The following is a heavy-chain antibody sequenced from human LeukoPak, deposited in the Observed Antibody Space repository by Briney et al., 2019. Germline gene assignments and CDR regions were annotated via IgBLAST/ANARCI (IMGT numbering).Heavy chain of an antibody. Sequence: SETLSLTCAVYGGSFSGYYWSWIRQPPGEGLEWIGEINHSGSTNYNPSLKSRVTISVDTSKNQFSLKLSSVTAADTAVYYCARVRGSSGSYEYYHYMDVWGKGTTVTISS. J-gene: IGHJ6*03. D-gene: IGHD1-26*01. CDR3: ARVRGSSGSYEYYHYMDV. CDR1: GGSFSGYY. CDR2: INHSGST. V-gene: IGHV4-34*01.